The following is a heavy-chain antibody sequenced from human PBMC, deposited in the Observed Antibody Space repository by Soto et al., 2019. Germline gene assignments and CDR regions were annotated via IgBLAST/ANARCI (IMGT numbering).Heavy chain of an antibody. Sequence: QVQLVQSGAEVKKPGSSVKVSCKASGGTFSSYAISWVRQAPGQGLEWMGGIIPIFGTANYAQKFQGRVTITADESTSTAYMELSSLRSEDTAVYYCAVQPGGYRNLPYYYYSGMDVWGQGTTVTVSS. J-gene: IGHJ6*02. CDR1: GGTFSSYA. V-gene: IGHV1-69*01. CDR3: AVQPGGYRNLPYYYYSGMDV. CDR2: IIPIFGTA. D-gene: IGHD1-26*01.